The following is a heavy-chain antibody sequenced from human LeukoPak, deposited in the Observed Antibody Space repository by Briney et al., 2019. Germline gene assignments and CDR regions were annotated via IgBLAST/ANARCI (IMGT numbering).Heavy chain of an antibody. V-gene: IGHV4-4*02. CDR1: GGSISSSNW. Sequence: PSGTLSLTCAVSGGSISSSNWWSWVRQPPGKGLEWIGEINHSGSTNYNPSLKSRVTISVDTSKNQFSLKLRSVTAADTAVYYCASRTRYSSSAGGDYWGQGILVTVSS. J-gene: IGHJ4*02. CDR3: ASRTRYSSSAGGDY. CDR2: INHSGST. D-gene: IGHD6-6*01.